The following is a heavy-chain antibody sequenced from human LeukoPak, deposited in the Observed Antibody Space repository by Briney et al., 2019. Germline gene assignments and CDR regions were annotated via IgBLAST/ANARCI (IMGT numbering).Heavy chain of an antibody. V-gene: IGHV3-33*08. CDR3: ARDVGNFGSGSSYFDS. CDR2: IWYDGSKK. D-gene: IGHD3-10*01. J-gene: IGHJ4*02. CDR1: GFTVSSNY. Sequence: PGGSLRLSCAASGFTVSSNYMTWVRQAPGKGLEWVALIWYDGSKKYYGDSVKGRFTISRDDSKNTLYLQMNSLRAEDTAVYYCARDVGNFGSGSSYFDSWGQGTLVTVSS.